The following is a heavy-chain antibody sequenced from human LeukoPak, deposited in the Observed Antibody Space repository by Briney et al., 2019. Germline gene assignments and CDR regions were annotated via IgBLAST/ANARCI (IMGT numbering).Heavy chain of an antibody. CDR1: GYTFTSYD. Sequence: GASVKVSCKASGYTFTSYDINWVRQATGHGLEWMGWMNPNSGNTGYAQKFQGRVTITRNTSISTAYMELSSLRSEDTAVYYCARFDDSSGYSDYWGQGTLVTVSS. D-gene: IGHD3-22*01. CDR3: ARFDDSSGYSDY. CDR2: MNPNSGNT. V-gene: IGHV1-8*03. J-gene: IGHJ4*02.